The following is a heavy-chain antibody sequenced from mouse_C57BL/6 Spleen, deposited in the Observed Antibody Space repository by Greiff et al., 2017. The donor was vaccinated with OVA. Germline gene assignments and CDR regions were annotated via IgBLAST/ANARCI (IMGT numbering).Heavy chain of an antibody. D-gene: IGHD4-1*01. V-gene: IGHV14-4*01. CDR3: TTRGGTAWFAY. CDR2: IDPENGDT. J-gene: IGHJ3*01. CDR1: GFNIKDDY. Sequence: VQLQQSGAELVRPGASVKLSCTASGFNIKDDYMHWVKQRPEQGLEWIGWIDPENGDTEYASKFQGKATITADTSSNTAYLQLSSLTSEDTAVYYCTTRGGTAWFAYWGQGTLVTVSA.